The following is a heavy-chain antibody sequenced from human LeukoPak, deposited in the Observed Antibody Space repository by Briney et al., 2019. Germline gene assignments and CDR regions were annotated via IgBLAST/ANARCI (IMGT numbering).Heavy chain of an antibody. D-gene: IGHD4-17*01. Sequence: ASVKVSCKASGYTFTSYYMHWGRQAPGQGLEWMGIINPSGGITSYAQKFEGRVTMTRDTSTSTVYMELSCLRSEDTAVYYCARDPGDYGDYYSYYMDVWGKGNTVTVSS. CDR1: GYTFTSYY. CDR2: INPSGGIT. V-gene: IGHV1-46*01. CDR3: ARDPGDYGDYYSYYMDV. J-gene: IGHJ6*03.